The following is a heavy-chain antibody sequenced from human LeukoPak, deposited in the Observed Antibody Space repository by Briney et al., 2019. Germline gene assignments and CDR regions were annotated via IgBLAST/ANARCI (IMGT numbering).Heavy chain of an antibody. CDR3: AKVWSADFWSGYFTWFDP. J-gene: IGHJ5*02. V-gene: IGHV3-23*01. CDR2: ISGRGGST. D-gene: IGHD3-3*01. Sequence: GGSLRLSCTASGFTFSVYAMIWVRQAPAKGLEGVLGISGRGGSTYYADSVKGRFTISRDNSKNTLYLQMNSLRAEDTAVYYCAKVWSADFWSGYFTWFDPWGQGTLVTVSS. CDR1: GFTFSVYA.